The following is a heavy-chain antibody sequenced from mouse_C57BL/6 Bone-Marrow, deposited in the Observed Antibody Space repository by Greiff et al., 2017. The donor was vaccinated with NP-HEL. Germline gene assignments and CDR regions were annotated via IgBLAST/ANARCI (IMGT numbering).Heavy chain of an antibody. D-gene: IGHD2-14*01. V-gene: IGHV1-18*01. J-gene: IGHJ3*01. CDR3: ALGRAWFAY. CDR1: GYTFTDYN. CDR2: INPPNGGT. Sequence: EVKLMESGPELFQPGASVKIPCKASGYTFTDYNMDSLKQTHAPRLSWIFSINPPNGGTIYNQKFKGKATLTVDKSSSTAYMELRSLTSEDTAVYYCALGRAWFAYWGQGTLVTVSA.